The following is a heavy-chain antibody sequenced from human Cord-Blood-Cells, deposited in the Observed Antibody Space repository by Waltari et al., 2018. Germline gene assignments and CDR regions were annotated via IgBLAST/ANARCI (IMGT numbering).Heavy chain of an antibody. Sequence: EVQLVESGGGLVQPGRSLRLSCAASGFTFDDYAMHWVRQAPGKGLEWVSGISWNRGSIGYADSVKGRFNISRDNAKNSLYLQMNSLRAEDTALYYCAQDAQITGAFDYWGQGTLVTVSS. CDR1: GFTFDDYA. V-gene: IGHV3-9*01. D-gene: IGHD1-20*01. CDR2: ISWNRGSI. J-gene: IGHJ4*02. CDR3: AQDAQITGAFDY.